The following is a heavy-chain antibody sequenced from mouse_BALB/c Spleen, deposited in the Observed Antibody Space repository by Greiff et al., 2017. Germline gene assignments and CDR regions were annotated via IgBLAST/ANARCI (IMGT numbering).Heavy chain of an antibody. D-gene: IGHD2-4*01. Sequence: LQQPGSELVRPGASVKLSCKASGYTFTSYWMHWVKQRPGQGLEWIGNIYPGSGSTNYDEKFKSKATLTVDTSSSTAYMQLSSLTSEDSAVYYCTRLDYDGYYFDYWGQGTTLTVSS. CDR1: GYTFTSYW. CDR3: TRLDYDGYYFDY. CDR2: IYPGSGST. J-gene: IGHJ2*01. V-gene: IGHV1S22*01.